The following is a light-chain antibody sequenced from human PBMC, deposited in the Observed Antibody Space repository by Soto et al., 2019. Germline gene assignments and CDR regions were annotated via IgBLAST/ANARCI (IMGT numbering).Light chain of an antibody. CDR3: QLYASSPVT. Sequence: EIVLTQSPGTLSLSPGERATLSCRASQSVSSSYLAWYQQKPGQAPRLLIYGASSRATGIPDRFSGSGSATDFTLTISRLEPEDFAVYYCQLYASSPVTFGPGTKVDIK. J-gene: IGKJ3*01. CDR1: QSVSSSY. V-gene: IGKV3-20*01. CDR2: GAS.